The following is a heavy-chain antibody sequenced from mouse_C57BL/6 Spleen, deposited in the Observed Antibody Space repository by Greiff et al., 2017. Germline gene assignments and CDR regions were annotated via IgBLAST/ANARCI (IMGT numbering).Heavy chain of an antibody. V-gene: IGHV1-74*01. CDR3: AMTGYSFAY. J-gene: IGHJ3*01. CDR1: GYTFTSYW. Sequence: QVQLQQPGAELVKPGASVKVSCKASGYTFTSYWMHWVKQRPGQGLEWIGRIHPSDSDTNYNQKFKGKVTLNVAKSTSTAHMQLRSLKSDDSAVYYCAMTGYSFAYWGQGTLVTVSA. CDR2: IHPSDSDT. D-gene: IGHD2-3*01.